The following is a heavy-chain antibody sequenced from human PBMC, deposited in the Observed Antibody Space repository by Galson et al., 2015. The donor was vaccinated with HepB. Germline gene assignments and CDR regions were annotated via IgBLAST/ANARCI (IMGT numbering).Heavy chain of an antibody. CDR2: ISSSSAYT. V-gene: IGHV3-11*06. J-gene: IGHJ3*02. CDR1: GYTFTRYS. Sequence: SVKVSCKASGYTFTRYSMHWMRQAPGQGLEWIGWISSSSAYTNYAHYLQGRFTISRDNATDMLYLQMGSLRAEDMAVYYCARDRSGSGWYRGAFDIWGQGTVVTVSS. D-gene: IGHD6-19*01. CDR3: ARDRSGSGWYRGAFDI.